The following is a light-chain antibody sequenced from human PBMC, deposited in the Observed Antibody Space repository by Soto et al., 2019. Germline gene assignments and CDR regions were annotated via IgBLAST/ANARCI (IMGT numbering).Light chain of an antibody. Sequence: DIQMTQSPSSLSASVGASVTITCRASQSISNYFNWYQQKPGNAPKLLVYAASSLQSGVPSRFSGSGSGTDFTLTISSLQHEDFATYYCQQSYRTPFTFGPRTKVDIK. CDR3: QQSYRTPFT. CDR1: QSISNY. CDR2: AAS. J-gene: IGKJ3*01. V-gene: IGKV1-39*01.